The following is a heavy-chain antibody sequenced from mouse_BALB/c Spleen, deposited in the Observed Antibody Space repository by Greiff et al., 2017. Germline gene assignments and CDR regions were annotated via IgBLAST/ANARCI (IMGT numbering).Heavy chain of an antibody. D-gene: IGHD2-3*01. Sequence: EVKLMESGPGLVKPSQSLSLTCTVTGYSITSDYAWNWIRQFPGNKLEWMGYISYSGSTSYNPSLKSRISITRDTSKNQFFLQLNSVTTEDTATYYCASLIDGYLFAYWGQGTLVTVSA. CDR3: ASLIDGYLFAY. CDR2: ISYSGST. CDR1: GYSITSDYA. J-gene: IGHJ3*01. V-gene: IGHV3-2*02.